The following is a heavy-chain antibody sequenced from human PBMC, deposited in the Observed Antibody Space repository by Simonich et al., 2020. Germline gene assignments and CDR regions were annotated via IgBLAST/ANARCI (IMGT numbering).Heavy chain of an antibody. Sequence: EVQLVESGGGLVKPGGSLRLSCAASGFTFSSYSMNWVRQAPGTGLEGAAASSSSSSYKYYADSVKGRFTISRDNAKNSLYLQMNSLRAEDTAVYYCAREQARGGAFDIWGQGTMVTVSS. D-gene: IGHD3-16*01. CDR1: GFTFSSYS. CDR3: AREQARGGAFDI. V-gene: IGHV3-21*01. J-gene: IGHJ3*02. CDR2: SSSSSSYK.